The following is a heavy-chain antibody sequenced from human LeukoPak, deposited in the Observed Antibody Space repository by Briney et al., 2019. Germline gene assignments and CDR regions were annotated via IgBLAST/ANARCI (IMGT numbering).Heavy chain of an antibody. CDR3: ARELGYCSSTSCYGAFDI. J-gene: IGHJ3*02. CDR2: IYYSGST. Sequence: SETLSLTCTVSGGSISSYYWSWIRQPPGKGLEWIGYIYYSGSTNYNPSLKSRVTISVDTSKNQFSLKLSSVTAADTAVYYCARELGYCSSTSCYGAFDIWGQGTMVTVSS. CDR1: GGSISSYY. V-gene: IGHV4-59*01. D-gene: IGHD2-2*01.